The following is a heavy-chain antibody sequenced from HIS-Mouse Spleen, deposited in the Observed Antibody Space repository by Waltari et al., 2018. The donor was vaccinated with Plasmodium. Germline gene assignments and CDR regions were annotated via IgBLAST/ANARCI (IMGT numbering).Heavy chain of an antibody. CDR2: ISSSSSYI. D-gene: IGHD3-9*01. Sequence: EVQLVESGGGLVKPGGSLRPSCAASGFTFSRYRMNWVRQAPGKGLEWGSSISSSSSYIYYADSVKGRFTISRDNAKNSLYLQMNSLRAEDTAVYYCAREDILTGYYNDYWYFDLWGRGTLVTVSS. CDR1: GFTFSRYR. V-gene: IGHV3-21*01. CDR3: AREDILTGYYNDYWYFDL. J-gene: IGHJ2*01.